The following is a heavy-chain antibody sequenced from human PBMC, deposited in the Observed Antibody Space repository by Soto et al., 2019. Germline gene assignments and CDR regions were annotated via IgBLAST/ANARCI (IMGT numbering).Heavy chain of an antibody. CDR3: ARRVYGSGSSRYYFDY. CDR2: IYPGDSDT. D-gene: IGHD3-10*01. CDR1: GYSFTGYS. Sequence: LGDSMKISFKCSGYSFTGYSIGWVRQIPGKGLEWMGIIYPGDSDTRYSPSFQGQVTISADKSISTAYLQWSSLKASDTAMYYCARRVYGSGSSRYYFDYWGQGTLVTVS. V-gene: IGHV5-51*01. J-gene: IGHJ4*02.